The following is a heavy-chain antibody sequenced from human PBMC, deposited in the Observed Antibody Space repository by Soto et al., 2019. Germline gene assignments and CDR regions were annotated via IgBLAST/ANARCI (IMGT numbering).Heavy chain of an antibody. V-gene: IGHV1-69*06. CDR1: GGTTSSYA. CDR3: AGYWPQDSSSCSRLYYGMEV. Sequence: QVQLVQSGAEVKKPGASVKVSCKASGGTTSSYAISWVRQAPGPGLEWMGGIIPIFGTTNYAQKFQGRVTSTADKCTDTVYMEGSSIRSEDTAVYYCAGYWPQDSSSCSRLYYGMEVWGQGTTVTVSS. CDR2: IIPIFGTT. D-gene: IGHD6-6*01. J-gene: IGHJ6*02.